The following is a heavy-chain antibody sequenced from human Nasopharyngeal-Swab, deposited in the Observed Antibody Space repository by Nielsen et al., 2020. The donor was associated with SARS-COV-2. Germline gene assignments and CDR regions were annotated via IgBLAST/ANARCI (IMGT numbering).Heavy chain of an antibody. CDR3: VRPEGVATSFKYYFQYGMDV. Sequence: GESLKISCQVSGNSFTTYWIAWVRQMPGKGPEWVGIIYPHDSDTRYSPPFQGQVTISADKSISTAYLQWSSLKASDTAMYYCVRPEGVATSFKYYFQYGMDVWGQGTMVTVPS. CDR2: IYPHDSDT. J-gene: IGHJ6*02. CDR1: GNSFTTYW. V-gene: IGHV5-51*01. D-gene: IGHD5-12*01.